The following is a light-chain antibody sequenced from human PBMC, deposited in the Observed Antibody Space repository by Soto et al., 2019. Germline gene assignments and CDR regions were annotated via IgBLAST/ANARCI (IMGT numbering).Light chain of an antibody. CDR2: EVD. Sequence: QSVLTQPRSVSGSPGQSVTISCTGTSGDVGGYNYVSWYQHHPGKAPKLMIYEVDKRPSGVPDRFSGSKSGNTASLTISGLQAEDEADYYCCSFAGGYTLDVVFGGGTKLTVL. CDR3: CSFAGGYTLDVV. CDR1: SGDVGGYNY. V-gene: IGLV2-11*01. J-gene: IGLJ2*01.